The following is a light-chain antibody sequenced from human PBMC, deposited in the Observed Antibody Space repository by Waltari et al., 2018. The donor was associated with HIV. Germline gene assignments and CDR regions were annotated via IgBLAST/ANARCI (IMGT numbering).Light chain of an antibody. V-gene: IGLV4-69*01. J-gene: IGLJ2*01. Sequence: QVVLTQPPSASASLGASVKLTCTLSSGHINYVIAWHQQQPLKGPRFLMKLNSDGRHSKGDGIPDRFSGSSSGAERYLTISSLQSEDEADYFCQTWGTGIQVFGGGTRLTVL. CDR3: QTWGTGIQV. CDR1: SGHINYV. CDR2: LNSDGRH.